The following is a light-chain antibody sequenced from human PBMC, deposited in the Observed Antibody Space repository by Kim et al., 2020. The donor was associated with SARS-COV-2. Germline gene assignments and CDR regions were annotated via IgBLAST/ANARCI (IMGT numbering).Light chain of an antibody. J-gene: IGLJ2*01. CDR1: SSDVGGYNY. V-gene: IGLV2-14*03. CDR3: SSYTSSSTLVV. Sequence: QSALTQPASVSGSPGQSITISCTGTSSDVGGYNYVSWYQQHPGKAPKLMIYDVSNRPSGVSNRLSGSKSGNTASLTISGLQAKDEADYYCSSYTSSSTLVVFGGGTKLTVL. CDR2: DVS.